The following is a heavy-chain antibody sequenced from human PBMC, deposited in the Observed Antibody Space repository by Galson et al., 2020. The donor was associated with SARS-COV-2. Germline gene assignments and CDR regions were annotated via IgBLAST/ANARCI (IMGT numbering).Heavy chain of an antibody. Sequence: GGSLRLSCSASGFIFSDYAMHWVRPAPGKGMEYVSAISSNGGTSFYADAVNGRFTMSRDNSKNMFYLQMTALRLEDTAFYYCLSYSSTRQNHWGQGTLVTVSS. CDR2: ISSNGGTS. CDR1: GFIFSDYA. J-gene: IGHJ5*02. CDR3: LSYSSTRQNH. D-gene: IGHD2-2*01. V-gene: IGHV3-64D*06.